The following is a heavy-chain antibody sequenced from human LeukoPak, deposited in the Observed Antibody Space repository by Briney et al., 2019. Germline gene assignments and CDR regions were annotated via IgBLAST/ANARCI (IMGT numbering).Heavy chain of an antibody. D-gene: IGHD6-13*01. Sequence: GGSLRLSCAASGFTFSSYGMHWVRRAPGKGLERVAVISYDGSNKYYADSVKGRFTISRDNSKNTLYLQMNSLRAEDTAVYYCAKDRSWPTYYYYGMDVWGQGTTVTVSS. CDR2: ISYDGSNK. CDR1: GFTFSSYG. V-gene: IGHV3-30*18. CDR3: AKDRSWPTYYYYGMDV. J-gene: IGHJ6*02.